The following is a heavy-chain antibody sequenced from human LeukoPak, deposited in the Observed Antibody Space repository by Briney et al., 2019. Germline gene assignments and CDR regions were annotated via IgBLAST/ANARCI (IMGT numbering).Heavy chain of an antibody. J-gene: IGHJ4*02. CDR3: AKDKVELRYFDWFSNFDY. V-gene: IGHV3-23*01. CDR1: GFTFSSYA. CDR2: IRGSGGST. Sequence: GGSLRLSCAASGFTFSSYAMSWVGRAQGKGLKGVSAIRGSGGSTYYADSVKGRFTISRDNSKNTLYLQMNSLRAEDTAVYYCAKDKVELRYFDWFSNFDYWGQGTLVTVSS. D-gene: IGHD3-9*01.